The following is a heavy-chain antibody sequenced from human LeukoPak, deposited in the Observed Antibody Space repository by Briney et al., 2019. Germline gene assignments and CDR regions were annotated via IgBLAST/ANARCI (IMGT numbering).Heavy chain of an antibody. CDR3: ASPSGGYCSSTSCYTNNWFDP. V-gene: IGHV1-69*13. CDR1: GGTFSSYA. D-gene: IGHD2-2*02. CDR2: TIPIFGTA. Sequence: SVKVSCKASGGTFSSYAISWVRQAPGQGLEWMGGTIPIFGTANYAQKFQGRVTITADESTSTAYMELSSLRSEDTAVYYCASPSGGYCSSTSCYTNNWFDPWGQGTLVTVSS. J-gene: IGHJ5*02.